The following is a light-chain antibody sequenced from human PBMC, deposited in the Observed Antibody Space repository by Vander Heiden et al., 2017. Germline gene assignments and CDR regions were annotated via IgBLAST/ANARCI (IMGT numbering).Light chain of an antibody. V-gene: IGKV4-1*01. CDR3: QQDDSTPLT. Sequence: IVMTQSPDSLAVSLGERATINCKSSQSVLYSSNNKNYLAWYQQKPGQPPKLLIYWASTRESGVPDRFSGSGSGTDFTLTISSLQAEDVAVYYGQQDDSTPLTFGGGTKVEIK. J-gene: IGKJ4*01. CDR2: WAS. CDR1: QSVLYSSNNKNY.